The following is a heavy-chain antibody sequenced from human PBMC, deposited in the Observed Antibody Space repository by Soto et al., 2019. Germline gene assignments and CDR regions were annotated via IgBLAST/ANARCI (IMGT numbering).Heavy chain of an antibody. J-gene: IGHJ4*02. V-gene: IGHV4-4*02. Sequence: QVQLQESGPGLVKPSGTLSLTCAVSGGSISSSNWWSWVRQPPGKGLEWIGEIYHSGSNNYNPSLKSLVTISVDNSKNQFSLKLSSVTAADTAVYYCASRGYCSGGSCYSFGYWGQGTLVTVSS. D-gene: IGHD2-15*01. CDR1: GGSISSSNW. CDR3: ASRGYCSGGSCYSFGY. CDR2: IYHSGSN.